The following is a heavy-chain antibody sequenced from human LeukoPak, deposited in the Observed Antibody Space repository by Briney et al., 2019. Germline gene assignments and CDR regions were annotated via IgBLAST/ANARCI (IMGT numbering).Heavy chain of an antibody. D-gene: IGHD2-8*01. J-gene: IGHJ3*02. CDR2: ISSSTSYI. Sequence: GGSLRLSCAASGXTFSSYSMNWVRQAPGKGLEWVSFISSSTSYISYADSVKGRLTISRDNAKSSLWLQMNSLRAEDTAVYYCARATNGRFDIWGQGTMVTVSS. CDR1: GXTFSSYS. CDR3: ARATNGRFDI. V-gene: IGHV3-21*01.